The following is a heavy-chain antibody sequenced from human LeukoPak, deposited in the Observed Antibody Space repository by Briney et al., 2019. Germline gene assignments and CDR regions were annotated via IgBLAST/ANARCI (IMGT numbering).Heavy chain of an antibody. D-gene: IGHD3-3*01. J-gene: IGHJ4*02. V-gene: IGHV3-30*18. CDR3: AKDGRLDFWSGYPAFAFDY. CDR1: GFTFSSYG. Sequence: GGSLRLSCAASGFTFSSYGMHWVRQAPGKGLEWVAVISYDGSNKYYADSVKGRFTISRDNSKNTLYLQMNSLRAEDTAVYYCAKDGRLDFWSGYPAFAFDYWGQGTLVTVSS. CDR2: ISYDGSNK.